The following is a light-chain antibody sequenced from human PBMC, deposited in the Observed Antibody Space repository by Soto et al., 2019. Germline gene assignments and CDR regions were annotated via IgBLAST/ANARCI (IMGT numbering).Light chain of an antibody. CDR1: NSDVGGYNY. J-gene: IGLJ2*01. Sequence: QSVLTQPRSVSGSPGQSVTISCTGTNSDVGGYNYVSWYQQYPGKAPKLMISGVSERPSGVPDRFSGSKSGNTASLTISGRQAEDEADYYCTSFGGINNFVVFGGGTKLTVL. CDR2: GVS. CDR3: TSFGGINNFVV. V-gene: IGLV2-11*01.